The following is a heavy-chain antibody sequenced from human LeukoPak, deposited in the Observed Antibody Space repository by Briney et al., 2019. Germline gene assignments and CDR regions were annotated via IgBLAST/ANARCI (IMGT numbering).Heavy chain of an antibody. CDR2: IYSSGRT. J-gene: IGHJ4*02. CDR1: GGSISSGSYY. Sequence: PSQTLSLTCTVSGGSISSGSYYWTWIRQPAGKGLEWIGRIYSSGRTNYNPSLKSRVTISIDTSKKQFSLKLSSVTAADTAVYYCARTSYAIFTGYYSGGGPFDYWGQGTLVTVSS. D-gene: IGHD3-9*01. V-gene: IGHV4-61*02. CDR3: ARTSYAIFTGYYSGGGPFDY.